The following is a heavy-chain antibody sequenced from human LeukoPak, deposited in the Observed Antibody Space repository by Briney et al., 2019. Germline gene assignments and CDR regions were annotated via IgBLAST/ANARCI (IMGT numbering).Heavy chain of an antibody. CDR1: GGSFSGYY. Sequence: PSETLSLTCAVYGGSFSGYYWSWIRQPPGKGLEWIGEINHSGSTNYNPSLKSRVTISVDTSKNQFSLKLSSVTAADTAVYYCARSRYSLDYWGQGTLVTVSS. CDR2: INHSGST. J-gene: IGHJ4*02. D-gene: IGHD6-13*01. V-gene: IGHV4-34*01. CDR3: ARSRYSLDY.